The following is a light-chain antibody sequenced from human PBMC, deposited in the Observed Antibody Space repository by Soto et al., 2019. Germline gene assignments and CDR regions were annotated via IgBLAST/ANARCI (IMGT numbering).Light chain of an antibody. CDR1: SSDVGGYNY. CDR3: SSYTSSSTLA. Sequence: QPVLTQPASVCGSPGQSITISCTGTSSDVGGYNYVSWYQQHPGKAPKLMIYDVSNRPSGVSNRFSGSKSGNTASLTISGLQAEDEADYYCSSYTSSSTLAFGTGTKLTVL. V-gene: IGLV2-14*01. J-gene: IGLJ1*01. CDR2: DVS.